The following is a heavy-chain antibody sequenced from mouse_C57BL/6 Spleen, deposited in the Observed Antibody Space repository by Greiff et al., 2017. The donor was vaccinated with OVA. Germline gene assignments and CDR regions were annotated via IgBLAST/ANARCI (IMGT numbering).Heavy chain of an antibody. D-gene: IGHD2-3*01. CDR3: AREGDGYYPWFAY. J-gene: IGHJ3*01. V-gene: IGHV14-3*01. CDR1: GFNIKNTY. Sequence: VHVKQSVAELVRPGASVKLSCTASGFNIKNTYMHWVKQRPEQGLEWIGRIDPANGNTKYAPKFQGKATITADTSSNPAYLQLSSLTSEDTAIYYCAREGDGYYPWFAYWGQGTLVTVSA. CDR2: IDPANGNT.